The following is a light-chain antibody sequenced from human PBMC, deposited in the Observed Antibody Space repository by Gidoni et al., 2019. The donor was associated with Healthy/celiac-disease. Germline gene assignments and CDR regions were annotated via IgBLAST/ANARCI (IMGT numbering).Light chain of an antibody. CDR1: ALPKQY. J-gene: IGLJ1*01. CDR2: NYS. CDR3: QSADSSGNLGV. Sequence: SYELTQPPSVSVSPGQTARITCPGDALPKQYAYWYQQKPGQAPVLLIYNYSERPSGIPERFSGSSSGTTVTLTISGVQAEDEADYYCQSADSSGNLGVFGTGTKVTVL. V-gene: IGLV3-25*02.